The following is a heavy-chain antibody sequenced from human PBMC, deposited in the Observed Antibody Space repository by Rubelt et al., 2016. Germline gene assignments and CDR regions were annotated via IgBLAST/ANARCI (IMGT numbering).Heavy chain of an antibody. CDR1: GYSFTTYA. V-gene: IGHV1-2*06. D-gene: IGHD5-18*01. J-gene: IGHJ4*02. CDR2: INPNSGGT. CDR3: ARGYSYGHDY. Sequence: QVQVVQSGAEVKKPGASVKVSCKASGYSFTTYAMHWVRQAPGQGLEWMGRINPNSGGTNYAQKFQVRVTMTRDTSISTAYMELSRLRSDDTAVYYCARGYSYGHDYWGQGTLVTVSS.